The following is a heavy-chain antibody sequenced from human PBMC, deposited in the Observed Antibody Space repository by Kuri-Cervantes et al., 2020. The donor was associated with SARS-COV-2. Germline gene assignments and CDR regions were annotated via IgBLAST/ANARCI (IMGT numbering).Heavy chain of an antibody. V-gene: IGHV6-1*01. CDR1: GGSVSSNSAA. D-gene: IGHD6-19*01. J-gene: IGHJ4*01. CDR3: AREPLQWLGEYQYYIDD. CDR2: TYYRSKWYN. Sequence: SETLSLTCAISGGSVSSNSAAWNWLRRSPSRGLEWLGRTYYRSKWYNDYAVSVKSRITINPDTSKNQLSLQLDSVTPEDTAVYYCAREPLQWLGEYQYYIDDWGQGTPVTVSS.